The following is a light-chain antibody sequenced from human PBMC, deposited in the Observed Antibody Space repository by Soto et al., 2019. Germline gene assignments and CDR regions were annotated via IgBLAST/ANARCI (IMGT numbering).Light chain of an antibody. CDR3: SSYAASNNFYFV. V-gene: IGLV2-8*01. Sequence: QSVLTQPPSASGSPGQSVTISCTGTSSDVGDYNYVSWYQQYPGRAPKLVIYEVTKRPSGVPDRFSGSKSGNTASLTVSGLQAEDEADYYCSSYAASNNFYFVFGGGTQLTVL. CDR2: EVT. J-gene: IGLJ3*02. CDR1: SSDVGDYNY.